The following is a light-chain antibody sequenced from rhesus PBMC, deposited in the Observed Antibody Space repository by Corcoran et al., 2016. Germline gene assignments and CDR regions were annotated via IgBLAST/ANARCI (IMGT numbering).Light chain of an antibody. Sequence: EIVMTQSPATLSLSPGERATLSCRASQSVSSYVAWYQQKPEQTPRLLIYYASNRATGIPDSFTGSGSGTDFRLTIRSLEPEDVGVYYCQQYNNWNSFGQGTKVEIK. CDR3: QQYNNWNS. V-gene: IGKV3-35*01. CDR1: QSVSSY. CDR2: YAS. J-gene: IGKJ2*01.